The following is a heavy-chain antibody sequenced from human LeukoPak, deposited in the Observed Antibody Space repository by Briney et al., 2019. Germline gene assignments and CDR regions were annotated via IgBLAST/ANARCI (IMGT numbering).Heavy chain of an antibody. CDR3: GRDGGDFWSGYYYYFDD. Sequence: ASVKVSCKASGYTFTGYYMHWVRQAPGQRLEGIGWINPNSGGTNYAQKFQGRVTMTRDTSISTDYMELSRLRSDDTAVYYCGRDGGDFWSGYYYYFDDWGQGTLVTVYS. CDR2: INPNSGGT. CDR1: GYTFTGYY. V-gene: IGHV1-2*02. D-gene: IGHD3-3*01. J-gene: IGHJ4*02.